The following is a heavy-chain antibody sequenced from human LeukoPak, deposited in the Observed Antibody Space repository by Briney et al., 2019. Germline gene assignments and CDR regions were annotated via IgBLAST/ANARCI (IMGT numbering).Heavy chain of an antibody. CDR3: ARERIAAAGTPYYFDY. CDR1: GGSFSGYY. V-gene: IGHV4-34*01. D-gene: IGHD6-13*01. J-gene: IGHJ4*02. Sequence: PSETLSLTCAVYGGSFSGYYWSWIRQPPGKGLEWIGEINHSGSTNYNPSLKSRVTISVDTSKNQFSLKLSSVTAADTAVYYCARERIAAAGTPYYFDYWSQGTLVTVSS. CDR2: INHSGST.